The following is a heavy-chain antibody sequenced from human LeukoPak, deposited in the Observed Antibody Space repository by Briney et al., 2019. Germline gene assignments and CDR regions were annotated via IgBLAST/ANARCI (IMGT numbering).Heavy chain of an antibody. D-gene: IGHD4-11*01. CDR1: GGSFSGHY. Sequence: SKTLSLTCAVYGGSFSGHYWSWIRQPPGKGLEWIGEINHSGSTNYNPSLKSRVTISVDTSKNQFSLKLSSVTAADTAVYYCARGFLLYSDYEGYWGQGTLVTVSS. CDR2: INHSGST. CDR3: ARGFLLYSDYEGY. V-gene: IGHV4-34*01. J-gene: IGHJ4*02.